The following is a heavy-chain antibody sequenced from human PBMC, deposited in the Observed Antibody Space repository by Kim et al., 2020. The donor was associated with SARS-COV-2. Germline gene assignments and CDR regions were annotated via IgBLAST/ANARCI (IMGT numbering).Heavy chain of an antibody. Sequence: EYAVSVKSRITINPDTSKNHFSLQLNSVTPEDTAVYYCARVHSSTWKIDSWGQGTLVTVSS. CDR3: ARVHSSTWKIDS. V-gene: IGHV6-1*01. J-gene: IGHJ4*02. D-gene: IGHD2-2*01.